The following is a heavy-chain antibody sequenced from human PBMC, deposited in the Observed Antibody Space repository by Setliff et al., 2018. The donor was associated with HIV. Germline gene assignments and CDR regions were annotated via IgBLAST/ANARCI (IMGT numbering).Heavy chain of an antibody. CDR3: AREGLAYCGSDCSTGAFDI. Sequence: ASVKVSCKASGYTFTGYYMHWVRQAPGQGLEWMGRINPNSGGTNYAQKFQGRVTMTRDTSISTAYMELSRLRSDDTAVYYCAREGLAYCGSDCSTGAFDIWGQGTMVTVSS. D-gene: IGHD2-21*02. CDR1: GYTFTGYY. J-gene: IGHJ3*02. V-gene: IGHV1-2*06. CDR2: INPNSGGT.